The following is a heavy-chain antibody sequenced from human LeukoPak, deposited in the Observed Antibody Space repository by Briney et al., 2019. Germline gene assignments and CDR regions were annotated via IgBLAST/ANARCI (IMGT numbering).Heavy chain of an antibody. Sequence: ASVKVSCKASGYTFTSYGISWVRQAPGQGLEWMGWISAYNGNTSYAQKLQGRVTMTTDTSTSTAYMELRSLRSDDTAVYYCARVDIVVVPAARTYYYYYMDVWGKGTTVTVSS. D-gene: IGHD2-2*03. CDR1: GYTFTSYG. J-gene: IGHJ6*03. V-gene: IGHV1-18*01. CDR3: ARVDIVVVPAARTYYYYYMDV. CDR2: ISAYNGNT.